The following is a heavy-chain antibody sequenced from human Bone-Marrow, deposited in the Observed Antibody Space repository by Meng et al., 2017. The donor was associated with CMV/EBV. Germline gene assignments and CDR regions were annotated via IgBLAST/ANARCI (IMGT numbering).Heavy chain of an antibody. Sequence: GESLKISCAASGFTFSSYSMNWVRQAPGKGLEWLSYITSSGRTIYYADSVKGRFTISRDNAKNSLHLQMNNLRAEDTAIYYCVQTLYWGQGTLVNVSS. CDR3: VQTLY. CDR1: GFTFSSYS. V-gene: IGHV3-48*04. J-gene: IGHJ4*02. D-gene: IGHD3-16*01. CDR2: ITSSGRTI.